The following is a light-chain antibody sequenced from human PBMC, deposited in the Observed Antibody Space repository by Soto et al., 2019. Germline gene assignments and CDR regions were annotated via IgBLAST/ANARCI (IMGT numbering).Light chain of an antibody. V-gene: IGKV3-15*01. Sequence: ERVMTQSPATLSVSPGERATLSCRASQSVSSHLPWYQQKPGQAPRLLIYETSMMASDVSVRFTGSGFGTEFTLTISSLQSEDFAFYYCQHYYNWPHTFGQGTKLEI. CDR3: QHYYNWPHT. CDR1: QSVSSH. J-gene: IGKJ2*01. CDR2: ETS.